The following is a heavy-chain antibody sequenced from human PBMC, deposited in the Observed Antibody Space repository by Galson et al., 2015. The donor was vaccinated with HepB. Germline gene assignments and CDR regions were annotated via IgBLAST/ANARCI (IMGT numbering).Heavy chain of an antibody. V-gene: IGHV1-46*01. D-gene: IGHD3-10*01. J-gene: IGHJ6*02. CDR1: GYTFINYY. Sequence: SVKVSCKASGYTFINYYMHWVRQAPGQGLEWMGVINPSGGSTSYAQKFQGRVTMTRDTSTSTVYMELSSLRSEDTAVYYCARDPIYALLWFGEREDPGPRGENGMDVWGQGTTVTVSS. CDR2: INPSGGST. CDR3: ARDPIYALLWFGEREDPGPRGENGMDV.